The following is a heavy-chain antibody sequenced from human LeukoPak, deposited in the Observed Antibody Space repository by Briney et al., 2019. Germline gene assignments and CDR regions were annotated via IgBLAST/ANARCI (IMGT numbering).Heavy chain of an antibody. CDR2: IYTSGRT. Sequence: SETLSLTCTVSGDSMSNFCRLWIRQSAGKGLEWIGRIYTSGRTNYNPSLESRVTMSIDTTNNQFSLKLNSVTAADTAIYYCAREYDRGSNDHWGQGTLVTVSS. CDR1: GDSMSNFC. J-gene: IGHJ4*02. V-gene: IGHV4-4*07. CDR3: AREYDRGSNDH. D-gene: IGHD1-14*01.